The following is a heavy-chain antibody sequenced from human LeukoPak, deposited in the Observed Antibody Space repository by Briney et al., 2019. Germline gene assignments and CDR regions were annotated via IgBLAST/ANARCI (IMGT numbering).Heavy chain of an antibody. CDR2: GDYSGGT. CDR1: GDSFTSVTDY. J-gene: IGHJ4*02. Sequence: SETLSLTCTVSGDSFTSVTDYWAWIRQPPGKGLEWIATGDYSGGTYPSLESRVAISADMSKNQISLQLTSVTGADTAVYFCARGERITMVRGLTVSRFDYWGQGTLVTVSS. CDR3: ARGERITMVRGLTVSRFDY. V-gene: IGHV4-39*07. D-gene: IGHD3-10*01.